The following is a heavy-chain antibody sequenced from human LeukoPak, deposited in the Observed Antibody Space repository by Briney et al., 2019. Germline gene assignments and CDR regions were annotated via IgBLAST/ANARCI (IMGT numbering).Heavy chain of an antibody. J-gene: IGHJ5*02. CDR2: ISYDGSNK. V-gene: IGHV3-30-3*01. D-gene: IGHD6-6*01. CDR3: ARAPTEYSSSGWFDP. CDR1: GFTFSSYA. Sequence: GGSLRLSCAASGFTFSSYAMHWVRKAPGKGLEWVAVISYDGSNKYYADSVKGRFTISRDNSKNTLYLQMNSLRAEDTAVYYCARAPTEYSSSGWFDPWGQGTLVTVSS.